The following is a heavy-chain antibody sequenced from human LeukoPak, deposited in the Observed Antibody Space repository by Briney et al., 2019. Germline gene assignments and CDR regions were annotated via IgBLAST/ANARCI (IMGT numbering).Heavy chain of an antibody. CDR2: IYYTVGT. V-gene: IGHV4-59*01. Sequence: PSETLSLTCSVSGGSISGYYWSWIRQPPGKGLEWIGYIYYTVGTNYNPSLKSRVTISVDTSRNQFSLELTSVTAADTAVYYCARGPARLDPWGQGTLVTVSS. CDR3: ARGPARLDP. CDR1: GGSISGYY. J-gene: IGHJ5*02.